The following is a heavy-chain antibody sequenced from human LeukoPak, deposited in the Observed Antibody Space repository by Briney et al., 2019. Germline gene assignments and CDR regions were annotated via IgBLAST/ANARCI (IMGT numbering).Heavy chain of an antibody. CDR1: GFTFSSYG. D-gene: IGHD4-17*01. CDR2: IRYDGSNK. Sequence: PGGSLRLSCAASGFTFSSYGMHWVRQAPGKGLEWVAFIRYDGSNKYYADSVKGRFTISRDNAKNSLYLQMNSLRAEDTAVYYCARDSTNDYGDYENWFDPWGQGTLVTVSS. J-gene: IGHJ5*02. V-gene: IGHV3-30*02. CDR3: ARDSTNDYGDYENWFDP.